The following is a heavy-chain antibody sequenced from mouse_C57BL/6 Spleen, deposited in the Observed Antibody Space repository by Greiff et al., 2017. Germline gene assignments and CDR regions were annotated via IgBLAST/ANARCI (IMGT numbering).Heavy chain of an antibody. Sequence: EVQLQQSGPELVKPGASVKISCKASGYTFTDYYMNWVKQSPGKSLEWIGDINPNNGGTSYNKKFKGKATLTVDKSSSTAYMERRSLTSEASAVYYCAAYYGSSSFDYWGQGTTLTVSS. V-gene: IGHV1-26*01. CDR1: GYTFTDYY. J-gene: IGHJ2*01. D-gene: IGHD1-1*01. CDR2: INPNNGGT. CDR3: AAYYGSSSFDY.